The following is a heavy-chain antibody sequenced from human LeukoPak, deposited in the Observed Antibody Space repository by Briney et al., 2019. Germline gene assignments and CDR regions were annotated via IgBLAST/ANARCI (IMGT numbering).Heavy chain of an antibody. CDR1: GGSISSGDYS. CDR3: ARDVYDGEQNWFDP. Sequence: NPSQTLSLTCAVSGGSISSGDYSWSWIRQPPGKGLEWIGYIYHSGSTYYNPSLKSRVTISVDRSKNQFSLKLSSVTAADTAVYYCARDVYDGEQNWFDPWGQGTLVTVSS. J-gene: IGHJ5*02. D-gene: IGHD2-8*01. CDR2: IYHSGST. V-gene: IGHV4-30-2*01.